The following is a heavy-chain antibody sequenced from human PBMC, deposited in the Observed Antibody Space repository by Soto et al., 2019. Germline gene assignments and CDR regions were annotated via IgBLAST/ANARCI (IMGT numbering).Heavy chain of an antibody. J-gene: IGHJ3*02. CDR3: ARTMIVVVITTGAFDI. V-gene: IGHV4-31*03. CDR2: IYYSGST. D-gene: IGHD3-22*01. Sequence: SETLSLTCTVSGGSISSGGYYWSWIRQHPGKGLEWIGYIYYSGSTYYNPSLKSRVTISVDTSKNQFSLKLSSVTAADTAVYYCARTMIVVVITTGAFDIWGQGTMVTVSS. CDR1: GGSISSGGYY.